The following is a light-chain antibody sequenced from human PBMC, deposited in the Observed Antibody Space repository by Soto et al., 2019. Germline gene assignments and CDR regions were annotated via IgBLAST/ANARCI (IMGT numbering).Light chain of an antibody. CDR3: QQASSFPLT. Sequence: DIQMTQAPSFVSAFVGDRVTITCRASQVISSWLAWYQQKPGKAPKPLIYAASSLQSGVPSRFSGSESGTDFTLTISSLQPEDSATYYCQQASSFPLTFGGGTKVEIK. J-gene: IGKJ4*01. CDR2: AAS. CDR1: QVISSW. V-gene: IGKV1-12*01.